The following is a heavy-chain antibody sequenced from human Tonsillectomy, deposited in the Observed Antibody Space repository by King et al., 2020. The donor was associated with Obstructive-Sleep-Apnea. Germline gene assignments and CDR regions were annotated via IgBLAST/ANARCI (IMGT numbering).Heavy chain of an antibody. J-gene: IGHJ4*02. CDR3: AKDSDVDYGLGKYQGAPDY. Sequence: VQLVESGGGVVQPGRSLRLSCAASGFTFSRYAMHWVRQAPGKGLEWVALISFDGNKKFYADSVKGRFTISRDHFNNTLYLEMNSLGAEDTAVYYCAKDSDVDYGLGKYQGAPDYWGQGTLVTVSS. V-gene: IGHV3-30*04. CDR2: ISFDGNKK. D-gene: IGHD3-10*01. CDR1: GFTFSRYA.